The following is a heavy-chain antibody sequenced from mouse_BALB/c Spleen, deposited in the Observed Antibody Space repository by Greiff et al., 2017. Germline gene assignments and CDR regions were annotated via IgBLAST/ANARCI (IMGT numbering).Heavy chain of an antibody. V-gene: IGHV5-6-5*01. Sequence: EVQLVESGGGLVKPGGSLKLSCAASGFTFSSYAMSWVRQTPEKRLEWVASISSGGSTYYPDSVKGRFTISRDNARNILYLQMSSLRSEDTAMYYCARVDYGRGWFAYWGQGTLVTVSA. D-gene: IGHD1-1*01. CDR1: GFTFSSYA. J-gene: IGHJ3*01. CDR3: ARVDYGRGWFAY. CDR2: ISSGGST.